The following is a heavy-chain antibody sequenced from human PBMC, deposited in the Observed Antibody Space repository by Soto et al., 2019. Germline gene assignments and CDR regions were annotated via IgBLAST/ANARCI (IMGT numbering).Heavy chain of an antibody. Sequence: QVQLVQSGAEVKKPGASVKVSCKASGYTFTSYGISWVRQAPGQGLEWMGWISAYNGNTKYAQKLQGRVTMTTDTSTSTAYIMLRSLRSADAAVFYCARDDAIGVNNDCGQGTLVTVSS. CDR2: ISAYNGNT. CDR3: ARDDAIGVNND. D-gene: IGHD1-1*01. J-gene: IGHJ4*02. CDR1: GYTFTSYG. V-gene: IGHV1-18*01.